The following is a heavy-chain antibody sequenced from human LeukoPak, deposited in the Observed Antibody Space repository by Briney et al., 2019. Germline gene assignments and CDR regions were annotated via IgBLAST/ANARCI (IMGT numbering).Heavy chain of an antibody. J-gene: IGHJ4*02. CDR2: IFHSGST. D-gene: IGHD6-25*01. V-gene: IGHV4-39*01. CDR3: ARLYQGKRPPDY. Sequence: SETLSLTCTVSGDSIFSTTYYWGCIRQPPGKGLECIGSIFHSGSTYYNPSLKSRLTISVDTSKNQLSLRLRSVTAADTAVYYCARLYQGKRPPDYWGQGTLVTVSS. CDR1: GDSIFSTTYY.